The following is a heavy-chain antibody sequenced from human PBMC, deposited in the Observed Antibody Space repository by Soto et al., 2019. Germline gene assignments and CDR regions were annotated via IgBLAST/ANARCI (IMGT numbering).Heavy chain of an antibody. CDR3: ARAWGTPRDY. Sequence: QVQLVQSGAEVKKLGASVKVSCKASGYTFISYDINWVRQGTGQGLVWMGWMSPNGGNTGYAQKFQGRVTMTRNTPISTTYMALSSLRSEDTAVYYCARAWGTPRDYWGQGTLVTVSS. CDR2: MSPNGGNT. V-gene: IGHV1-8*01. CDR1: GYTFISYD. D-gene: IGHD3-16*01. J-gene: IGHJ4*02.